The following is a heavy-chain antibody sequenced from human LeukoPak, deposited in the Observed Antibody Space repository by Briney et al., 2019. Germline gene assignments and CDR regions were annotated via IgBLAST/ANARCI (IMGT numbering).Heavy chain of an antibody. CDR2: ISSSGSTI. D-gene: IGHD3-10*01. CDR3: ARDTLSMVRGGHTSDY. Sequence: PGGSLRLSCAASGFTFSDYYMSLIRQAPGKGLEWVSNISSSGSTIYYADSVKGRFTISRDNAKNSLYLQMNSLRAEDTAVYYCARDTLSMVRGGHTSDYWGQGTLVTVSS. CDR1: GFTFSDYY. J-gene: IGHJ4*02. V-gene: IGHV3-11*01.